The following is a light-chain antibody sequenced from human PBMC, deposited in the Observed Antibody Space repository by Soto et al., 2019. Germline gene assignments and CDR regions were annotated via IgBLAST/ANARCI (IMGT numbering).Light chain of an antibody. CDR2: GAS. Sequence: ELVLTQSPGTPSLSPGDRATLSCRASQSVSRSYLGWYQQKPGQAPRLLMYGASIRAAGVPDRFSGSGSGTEFTLTISRLEPEDFTVYYCHHYETFGQGTKVDIK. CDR1: QSVSRSY. J-gene: IGKJ1*01. V-gene: IGKV3-20*01. CDR3: HHYET.